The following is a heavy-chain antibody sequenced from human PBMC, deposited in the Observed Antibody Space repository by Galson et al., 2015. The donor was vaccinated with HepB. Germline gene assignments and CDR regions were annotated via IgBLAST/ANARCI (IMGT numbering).Heavy chain of an antibody. J-gene: IGHJ4*02. V-gene: IGHV3-30*13. CDR1: GFTFSGHN. CDR3: SKDFQWNCDR. D-gene: IGHD2-21*01. Sequence: SLRLSCAASGFTFSGHNMHWVRQVPVKGLEWLAIISPDGNPAYYADSVKGRVTITRDTSTNRLFLQVDGLRPEDTAMYYCSKDFQWNCDRWGQGTLVTVSS. CDR2: ISPDGNPA.